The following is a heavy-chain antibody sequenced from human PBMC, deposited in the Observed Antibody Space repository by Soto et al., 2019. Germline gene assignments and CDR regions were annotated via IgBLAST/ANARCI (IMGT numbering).Heavy chain of an antibody. Sequence: QTGGSLRLSCAASGFTFSSYAMHWVRQAPGKGLEWVAVISYDGSNKYYADSVKGRFTISRDNSKSTLYLQMNSLRAEDTAVYYCARDTRTYYDFWSGSTDYWGQGTLVTVSS. CDR2: ISYDGSNK. D-gene: IGHD3-3*01. J-gene: IGHJ4*02. V-gene: IGHV3-30-3*01. CDR1: GFTFSSYA. CDR3: ARDTRTYYDFWSGSTDY.